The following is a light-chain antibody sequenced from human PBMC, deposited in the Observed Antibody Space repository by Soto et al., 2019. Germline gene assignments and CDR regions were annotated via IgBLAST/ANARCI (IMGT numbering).Light chain of an antibody. J-gene: IGLJ2*01. V-gene: IGLV1-40*01. CDR1: SSNIGAGYD. Sequence: QAVVTQPPSVSGAPGQRVTISCTGSSSNIGAGYDVHWYQQLQGRAPKLLIYGSGNRPSGVPDRFSGSKSGTSASLAITGLQAEDEADYYCQSYDRSLSGSVVFGGGTKLTVL. CDR3: QSYDRSLSGSVV. CDR2: GSG.